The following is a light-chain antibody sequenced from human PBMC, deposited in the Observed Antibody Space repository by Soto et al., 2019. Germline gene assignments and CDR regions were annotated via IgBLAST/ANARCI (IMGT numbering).Light chain of an antibody. V-gene: IGLV2-14*03. CDR3: SSYTSSGTLVV. CDR2: DVT. Sequence: QSVLTQPASVSGSPGQSITISCTGTSSDVGGYNFVSWFQQHPGKAPELLIYDVTRRLSGVSNRFSGSKSGNTASLTISGLQAEDEADYYCSSYTSSGTLVVFGGGTKVTVL. CDR1: SSDVGGYNF. J-gene: IGLJ2*01.